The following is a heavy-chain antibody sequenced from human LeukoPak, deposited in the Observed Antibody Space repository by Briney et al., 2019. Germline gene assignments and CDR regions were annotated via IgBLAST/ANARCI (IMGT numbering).Heavy chain of an antibody. V-gene: IGHV3-74*01. J-gene: IGHJ4*02. CDR2: INSGGSGT. CDR1: GFTFSNAW. D-gene: IGHD7-27*01. CDR3: ATSLGPLTEY. Sequence: GGSLRLSCTASGFTFSNAWMSWVRQAPGKGLVWVSRINSGGSGTSYADSVEGRFTISRDNAKNTLYLQMNSLKGEDTAVYYCATSLGPLTEYWGQGTLVTVSS.